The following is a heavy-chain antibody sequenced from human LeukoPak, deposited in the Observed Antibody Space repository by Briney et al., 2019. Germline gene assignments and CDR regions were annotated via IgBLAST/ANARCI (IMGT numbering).Heavy chain of an antibody. CDR3: ARLGPPSFIAAAGPYYYGMDV. CDR2: INNGGTDT. CDR1: GFTFSSYA. V-gene: IGHV3-23*01. D-gene: IGHD6-13*01. Sequence: GGSLRLSCAASGFTFSSYAMTWVRQAPGKGLEWVSSINNGGTDTYYEDSVKGRFTISRDNSKNTLFLHINSLSVEDTAVYYCARLGPPSFIAAAGPYYYGMDVWGQGTTVTVSS. J-gene: IGHJ6*02.